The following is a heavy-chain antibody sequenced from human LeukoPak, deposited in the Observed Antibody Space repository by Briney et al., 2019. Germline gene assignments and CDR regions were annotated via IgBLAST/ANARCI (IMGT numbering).Heavy chain of an antibody. CDR3: AKGLRSFAY. Sequence: GGSLRLSCVASGSTFSSYAMSWVRQAPGKGLEWVSGLSGSGSSTFYADSVKGRSTISRDNSKNTVYLQMNSLRADDTAVYYCAKGLRSFAYWGPGTLVTVSS. V-gene: IGHV3-23*01. CDR2: LSGSGSST. CDR1: GSTFSSYA. J-gene: IGHJ4*02. D-gene: IGHD3-16*01.